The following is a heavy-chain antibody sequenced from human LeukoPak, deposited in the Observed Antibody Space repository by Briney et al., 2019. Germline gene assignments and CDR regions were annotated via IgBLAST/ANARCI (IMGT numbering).Heavy chain of an antibody. CDR3: ARGYTSPWDRAFDI. J-gene: IGHJ3*02. Sequence: GGSLRLSCAASGFTFSGSWMTWVRQPPGKGLEWVANIQPDGSYKHYVDSVKGRFTISRDNAKNSLYLQMNSLRAEDTAVYYCARGYTSPWDRAFDIWGQGTMVTVSS. CDR1: GFTFSGSW. D-gene: IGHD6-19*01. V-gene: IGHV3-7*01. CDR2: IQPDGSYK.